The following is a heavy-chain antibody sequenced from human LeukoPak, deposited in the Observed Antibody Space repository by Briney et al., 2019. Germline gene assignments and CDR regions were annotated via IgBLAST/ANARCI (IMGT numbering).Heavy chain of an antibody. D-gene: IGHD1-26*01. J-gene: IGHJ6*03. Sequence: GGSLRLSCTVSGFTFSSNSMSWVRQAPGKGLEWVSSITTSSTYTFYADSVKGRFTISRDNAKNSLYLQMNSLRAEDTAIYYCARDPYNGNYGDSYYYYMDVWGKGTTVTISS. CDR1: GFTFSSNS. V-gene: IGHV3-21*01. CDR3: ARDPYNGNYGDSYYYYMDV. CDR2: ITTSSTYT.